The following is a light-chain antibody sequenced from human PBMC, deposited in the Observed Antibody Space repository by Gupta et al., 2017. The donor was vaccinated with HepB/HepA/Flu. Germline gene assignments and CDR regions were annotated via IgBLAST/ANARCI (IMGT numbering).Light chain of an antibody. Sequence: QAGLTQPPSVSKGLRQTATLTCTGNSNNVGNQGAVWLQHHPGHPPKLLSYRNNDRPSGISERFSASRSGNTASLTITGLQPEDETDYYCSAWDISLTAWVFGGGSRLTVL. J-gene: IGLJ3*02. CDR3: SAWDISLTAWV. V-gene: IGLV10-54*04. CDR2: RNN. CDR1: SNNVGNQG.